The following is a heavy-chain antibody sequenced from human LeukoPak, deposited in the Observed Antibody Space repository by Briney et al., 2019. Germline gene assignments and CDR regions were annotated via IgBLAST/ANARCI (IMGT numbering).Heavy chain of an antibody. Sequence: SETLSLTCSVSGDSISSSSYYWGWIRQPPGKGLEWIGSIYYSGSTYYNPSLKSRVTISVDTSKNQFSLKLSSVTAADTAVYYCARRGYDILTGYYSLDFFDYWGQGTLVTVSS. CDR3: ARRGYDILTGYYSLDFFDY. D-gene: IGHD3-9*01. CDR2: IYYSGST. CDR1: GDSISSSSYY. V-gene: IGHV4-39*01. J-gene: IGHJ4*02.